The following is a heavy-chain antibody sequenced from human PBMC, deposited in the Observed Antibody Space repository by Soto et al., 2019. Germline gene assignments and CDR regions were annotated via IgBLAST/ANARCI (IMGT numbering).Heavy chain of an antibody. V-gene: IGHV4-34*01. D-gene: IGHD3-9*01. CDR1: WGSFGGLY. CDR3: VRVLRYFDWLCGPFEY. J-gene: IGHJ4*02. Sequence: SQTQSLPNAVVWGSFGGLYCSWIRQPPGKGREWIGEINHSGSTNYNPSLKSRVTISVDTSKNQFSLKLSSVTAADTAVYYCVRVLRYFDWLCGPFEYWGKGTLVPVSS. CDR2: INHSGST.